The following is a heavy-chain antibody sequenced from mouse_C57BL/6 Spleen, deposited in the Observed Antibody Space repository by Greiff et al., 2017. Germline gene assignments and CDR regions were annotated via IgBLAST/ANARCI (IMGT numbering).Heavy chain of an antibody. V-gene: IGHV3-1*01. CDR3: ARSGNYVWFAY. Sequence: EVKLKESGPGMVKPSQSLSLTCTVTGYSITSGYDWHWIRHFPGNKLEWMGYISYSGSTNYNPSLKSRISITHDTSKNHFFLKLNSVTTEDTATYYCARSGNYVWFAYWGQGTLVTVSA. CDR2: ISYSGST. CDR1: GYSITSGYD. D-gene: IGHD2-1*01. J-gene: IGHJ3*01.